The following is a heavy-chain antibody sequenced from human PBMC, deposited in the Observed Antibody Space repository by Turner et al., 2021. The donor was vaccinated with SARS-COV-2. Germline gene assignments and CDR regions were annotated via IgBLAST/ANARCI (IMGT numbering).Heavy chain of an antibody. J-gene: IGHJ4*02. Sequence: EVQLLESGGGLVPPGGSLRLSCAASGFTFSNSAMSWVRQAPGKGLEWVSTISSSGGTTYYADSVKGRFTISRDNSKKTLYLQMNSLRAGDTALYFCANVGSYFFDYWGQGTLVTVSS. CDR3: ANVGSYFFDY. CDR2: ISSSGGTT. V-gene: IGHV3-23*01. CDR1: GFTFSNSA. D-gene: IGHD3-10*01.